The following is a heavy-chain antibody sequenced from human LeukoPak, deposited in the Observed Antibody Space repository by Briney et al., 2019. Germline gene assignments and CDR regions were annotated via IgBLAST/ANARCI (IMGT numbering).Heavy chain of an antibody. V-gene: IGHV3-23*01. D-gene: IGHD6-13*01. CDR2: ISGNADTA. CDR1: GFTFGSYA. J-gene: IGHJ4*02. Sequence: PGGSLRLSCAASGFTFGSYAMSWVRQAPGKGLEWVSSISGNADTAYYAESVKGRFTIFRDNSKNTLYPQMNSLRDEDTAVYYCAKGSLGSWYYFDYWGQGTLVTVSS. CDR3: AKGSLGSWYYFDY.